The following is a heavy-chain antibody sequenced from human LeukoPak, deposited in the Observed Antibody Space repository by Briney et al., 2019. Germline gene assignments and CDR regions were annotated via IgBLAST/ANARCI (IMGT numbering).Heavy chain of an antibody. Sequence: SETLSLTCAVYGGSFSGYYWSWIRQPPGKGLEWIGEINHSGSTNSHPSLKSRVTISIDTSKNQFSLKLSSVTAADTAVYYCARGPDCSGGSCTHRPIDYWDQGTLVTVSS. CDR1: GGSFSGYY. CDR3: ARGPDCSGGSCTHRPIDY. V-gene: IGHV4-34*01. J-gene: IGHJ4*02. D-gene: IGHD2-15*01. CDR2: INHSGST.